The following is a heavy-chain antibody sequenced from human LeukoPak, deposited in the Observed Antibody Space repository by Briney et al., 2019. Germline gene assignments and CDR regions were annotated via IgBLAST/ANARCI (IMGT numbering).Heavy chain of an antibody. D-gene: IGHD2-2*01. CDR3: AKDPRYCSSTSCSNNWFDP. V-gene: IGHV3-23*01. Sequence: GSTYYADSFKGRFTISRDNSKNTLYLQMNSLRAEDTAVYYCAKDPRYCSSTSCSNNWFDPWGQGTLVTVSS. J-gene: IGHJ5*02. CDR2: GST.